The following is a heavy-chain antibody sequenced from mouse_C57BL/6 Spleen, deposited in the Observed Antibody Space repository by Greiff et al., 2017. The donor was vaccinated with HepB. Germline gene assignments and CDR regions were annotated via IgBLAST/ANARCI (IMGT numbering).Heavy chain of an antibody. CDR1: GYTFTNYG. D-gene: IGHD2-2*01. CDR2: IYPRSGNT. J-gene: IGHJ3*01. CDR3: ARGDGYDERRSWFGY. V-gene: IGHV1-81*01. Sequence: VQLQQSGAELARPGASVKLSCKASGYTFTNYGISWVKQSTGQGLEWIGEIYPRSGNTYYNEKFKGKATLTVDQSSSTAYMELRSLTSADSAVYFCARGDGYDERRSWFGYWGQGTPVTVSA.